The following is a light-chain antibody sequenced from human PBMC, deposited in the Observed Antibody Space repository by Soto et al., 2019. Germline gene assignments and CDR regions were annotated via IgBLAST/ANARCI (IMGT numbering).Light chain of an antibody. Sequence: QSVLTQPPSASGTPGQRVTISCSGSSSNIGTNYVYWYQQVPGTAPKLLIYRNNQLPSGVPDRFSGSTSGTSASLAISGLRSEDEADYYCASWDGSLSVRVFGGGTKLTVL. V-gene: IGLV1-47*01. J-gene: IGLJ3*02. CDR1: SSNIGTNY. CDR3: ASWDGSLSVRV. CDR2: RNN.